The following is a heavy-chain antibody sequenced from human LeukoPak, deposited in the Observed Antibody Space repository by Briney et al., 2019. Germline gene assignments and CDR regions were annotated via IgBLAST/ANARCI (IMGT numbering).Heavy chain of an antibody. V-gene: IGHV4-39*01. CDR2: IYYSGST. D-gene: IGHD6-19*01. J-gene: IGHJ4*02. CDR3: ASLAVAGLSEGY. CDR1: GGSISSDSYY. Sequence: PSETLSHTCTVSGGSISSDSYYWAWIRQPPGKGLEWIASIYYSGSTYYNPSLKSRVTISVDTSRNQFSLKLNSVTAADTAVYYCASLAVAGLSEGYWGQGTLVIVSS.